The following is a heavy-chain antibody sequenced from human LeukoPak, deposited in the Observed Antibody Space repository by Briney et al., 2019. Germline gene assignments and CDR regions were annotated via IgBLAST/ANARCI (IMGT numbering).Heavy chain of an antibody. J-gene: IGHJ5*01. Sequence: HTGGSLRLSCSAYGLTFNIYAMSWVRQAPGKGLEWVSSMSASGDRIEYADSVKGRFTISRDNSKNTLYLEMKSLRAEDTAIYYCAKPDEVSKGNIAAGGFDSWGQGTLVTVSS. CDR3: AKPDEVSKGNIAAGGFDS. D-gene: IGHD6-13*01. V-gene: IGHV3-23*01. CDR1: GLTFNIYA. CDR2: MSASGDRI.